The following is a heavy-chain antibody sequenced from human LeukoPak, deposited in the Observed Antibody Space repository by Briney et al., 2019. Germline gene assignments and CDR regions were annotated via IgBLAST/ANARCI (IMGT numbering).Heavy chain of an antibody. V-gene: IGHV1-8*02. CDR1: GGTFSSYA. D-gene: IGHD5-12*01. Sequence: ASVKVSCKASGGTFSSYAISWVRQATGQGLEWMGWMNPNSGNTGYAQKFQGRVTMTRNTSISTAYMELSSLRSEDTAVYYCATLKDGYNKGSFDYWGQGTLVTVSS. CDR3: ATLKDGYNKGSFDY. J-gene: IGHJ4*02. CDR2: MNPNSGNT.